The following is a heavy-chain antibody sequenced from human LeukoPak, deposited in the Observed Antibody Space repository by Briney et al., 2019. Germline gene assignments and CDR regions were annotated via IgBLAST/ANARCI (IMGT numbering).Heavy chain of an antibody. Sequence: SETLSLTCTVSGGSISNYYWSWIRQPAGKGLEWLGRIYASGSTNYNPSLQSRSTLSVDTSKNQFSLKLSSVTAADTAVYYCARMSNYYDTSGYYQSLDYWGQGTLVTVSS. CDR2: IYASGST. D-gene: IGHD3-22*01. V-gene: IGHV4-4*07. CDR1: GGSISNYY. J-gene: IGHJ4*02. CDR3: ARMSNYYDTSGYYQSLDY.